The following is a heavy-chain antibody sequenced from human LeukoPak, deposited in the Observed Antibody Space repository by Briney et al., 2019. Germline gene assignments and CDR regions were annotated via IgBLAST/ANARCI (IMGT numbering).Heavy chain of an antibody. J-gene: IGHJ4*02. CDR1: GYTFSSYW. Sequence: GGSLKISCKGSGYTFSSYWIGWVRQMPGKGLEWMGIIYPGDSETRYSPSFQGQVTISADKSISTAYLQWSSLKASDTAMYYCARRHWNLVDFDYWGQGTLVTVSS. CDR3: ARRHWNLVDFDY. V-gene: IGHV5-51*01. D-gene: IGHD1-7*01. CDR2: IYPGDSET.